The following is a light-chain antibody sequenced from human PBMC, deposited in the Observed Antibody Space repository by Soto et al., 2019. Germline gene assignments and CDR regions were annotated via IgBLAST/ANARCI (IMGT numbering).Light chain of an antibody. Sequence: DIQMTQSPSSLSACVGDRVTITCRASQSISSYFNWYQQKPGKAPKLLSYAASSLQSGVPSRFSGSGSGTDFTLTISSLQPEDFATYYSQQSYSTPDTCGQGPKLEIK. V-gene: IGKV1-39*01. J-gene: IGKJ2*01. CDR1: QSISSY. CDR2: AAS. CDR3: QQSYSTPDT.